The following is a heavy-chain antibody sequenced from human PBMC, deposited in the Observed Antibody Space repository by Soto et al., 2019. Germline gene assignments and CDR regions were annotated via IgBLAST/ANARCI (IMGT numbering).Heavy chain of an antibody. Sequence: SVKVSCKASGVTFSSYTISWVRQAPGQGLEWMGGIIPIFGTANYAQEFQGRVTIIADESTSTAYMELSSLRSEDTAVFYCARDRYYYDSSGYWAAFDIWGQGTMVPSPQ. V-gene: IGHV1-69*13. J-gene: IGHJ3*02. D-gene: IGHD3-22*01. CDR3: ARDRYYYDSSGYWAAFDI. CDR1: GVTFSSYT. CDR2: IIPIFGTA.